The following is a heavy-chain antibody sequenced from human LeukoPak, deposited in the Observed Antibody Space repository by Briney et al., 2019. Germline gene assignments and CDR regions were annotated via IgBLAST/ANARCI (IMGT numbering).Heavy chain of an antibody. CDR1: GFTFSSYW. D-gene: IGHD6-19*01. CDR2: ISGSDGST. CDR3: ARHEWQVGSTLDY. Sequence: GGSLRLSCAASGFTFSSYWMTWVRQAPGKGLEWVSTISGSDGSTNYADSVKGRFTISRDNSKNTLYLQMNSLRGEDTAVYYCARHEWQVGSTLDYWGQGTLVTVSS. J-gene: IGHJ4*02. V-gene: IGHV3-23*01.